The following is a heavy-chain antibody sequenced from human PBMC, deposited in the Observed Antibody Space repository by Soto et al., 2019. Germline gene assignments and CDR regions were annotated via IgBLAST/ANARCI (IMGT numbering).Heavy chain of an antibody. V-gene: IGHV4-30-4*01. Sequence: QVQLQESGPGLVKPSQTLSLTCTVSGGSINNVNYCWSWIRQSPDKGLEWIVHIYNGGTTYNNPSLTRRVTISVDTSNNQFSLKLSSVSAADTAVYYCARGPSGDKVDYWGQGTLVTVSS. CDR3: ARGPSGDKVDY. D-gene: IGHD7-27*01. CDR2: IYNGGTT. CDR1: GGSINNVNYC. J-gene: IGHJ4*02.